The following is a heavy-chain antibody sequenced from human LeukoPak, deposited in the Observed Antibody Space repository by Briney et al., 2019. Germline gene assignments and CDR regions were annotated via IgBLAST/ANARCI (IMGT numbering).Heavy chain of an antibody. J-gene: IGHJ6*02. CDR3: AKGLYDYALDV. CDR2: IGARDGRT. CDR1: GFTFRNHA. V-gene: IGHV3-23*01. Sequence: GGSLRLSCAASGFTFRNHAMTWVRQAPGKGLDWVALIGARDGRTYYADPVKGRFTISRDNFKNTLYLQMNSLRAEDTAIYYCAKGLYDYALDVWGQGTAVTVSS.